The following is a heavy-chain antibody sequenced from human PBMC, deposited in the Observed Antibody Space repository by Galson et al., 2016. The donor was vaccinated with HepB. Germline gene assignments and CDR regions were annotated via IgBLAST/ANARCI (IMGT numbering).Heavy chain of an antibody. D-gene: IGHD4/OR15-4a*01. Sequence: SLRLSCAASEFTFSNYIMNWVRQAPGKGLEWVSSIGSTSGYIYYADSVKGRFTLSRDNAKNSLYLQMNSLRPEDTAVYYCARVPRDGAGHYFDLWGRGTLVTVSS. CDR2: IGSTSGYI. V-gene: IGHV3-21*01. J-gene: IGHJ2*01. CDR3: ARVPRDGAGHYFDL. CDR1: EFTFSNYI.